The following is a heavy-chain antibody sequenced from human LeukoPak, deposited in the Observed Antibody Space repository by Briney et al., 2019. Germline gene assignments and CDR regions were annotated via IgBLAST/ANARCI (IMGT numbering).Heavy chain of an antibody. V-gene: IGHV4-39*01. Sequence: SETLSLTCTVSGVSISISNYYWGWLRQPPGKGLEWIGSIYYSGSTYYNPSLKSRFTISVDTSKNQFSLKLRFVTAADTAVYYCARRPFITMVRGVTYYFDYWGQGTLVTVSS. J-gene: IGHJ4*02. CDR2: IYYSGST. D-gene: IGHD3-10*01. CDR3: ARRPFITMVRGVTYYFDY. CDR1: GVSISISNYY.